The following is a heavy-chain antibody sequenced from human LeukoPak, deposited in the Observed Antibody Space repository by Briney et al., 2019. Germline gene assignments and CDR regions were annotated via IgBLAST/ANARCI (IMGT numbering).Heavy chain of an antibody. CDR1: GFTFSSYW. V-gene: IGHV3-74*01. D-gene: IGHD5-18*01. Sequence: GGSLRLSCAASGFTFSSYWMHWVRQAPGKGLVWVPRINSDGSTTTYADPVKGRFTISRDNAKNTLYLQMNSLRAEDTAVYYCARGGLYSYGLIDYWGQGSQVTVSS. CDR2: INSDGSTT. J-gene: IGHJ4*02. CDR3: ARGGLYSYGLIDY.